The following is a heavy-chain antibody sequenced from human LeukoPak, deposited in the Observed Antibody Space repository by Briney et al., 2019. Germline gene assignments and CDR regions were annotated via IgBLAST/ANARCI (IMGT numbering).Heavy chain of an antibody. J-gene: IGHJ4*02. V-gene: IGHV3-23*01. CDR2: ISGVGGDSA. CDR3: AKDLLRYFDWSGGYFDY. Sequence: PGGSLRLSCAASGITFTNYAISWVRQAPTKGLEWVSTISGVGGDSAYYADSVKGRFTISRDYSKNTLFLQMNSLRAEDTAVYYCAKDLLRYFDWSGGYFDYWGQGTLVTVSS. D-gene: IGHD3-9*01. CDR1: GITFTNYA.